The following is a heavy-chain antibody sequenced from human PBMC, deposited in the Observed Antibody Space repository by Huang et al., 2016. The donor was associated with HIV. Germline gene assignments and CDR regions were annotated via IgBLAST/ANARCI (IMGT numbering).Heavy chain of an antibody. V-gene: IGHV3-74*01. Sequence: DVQLVESGGGLAQSGGSLRLSCAASGFTFSSDWMYWVRQAPGKGLVWGSRINSNGSRTTYADGVKGRFNIARENAKNERYLQKNSRRAEDTAVYYCARQYQVLSGGYYYYSMDVWGTGTTVTVSS. CDR3: ARQYQVLSGGYYYYSMDV. CDR1: GFTFSSDW. J-gene: IGHJ6*03. CDR2: INSNGSRT. D-gene: IGHD2-2*01.